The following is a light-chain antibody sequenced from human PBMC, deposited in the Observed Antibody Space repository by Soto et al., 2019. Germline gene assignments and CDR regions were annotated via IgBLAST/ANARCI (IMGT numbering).Light chain of an antibody. V-gene: IGKV1-6*01. CDR2: STS. J-gene: IGKJ1*01. CDR1: QGIRGD. CDR3: LQDYNYPWT. Sequence: AIQMTQSPSSLSASVGDSVAITCRASQGIRGDLAWYQQKPGQAPKLLIYSTSNLQSGVPSRFTGSGSGTDFTLTISSLQPEDFATYYCLQDYNYPWTFGQGTKAEIK.